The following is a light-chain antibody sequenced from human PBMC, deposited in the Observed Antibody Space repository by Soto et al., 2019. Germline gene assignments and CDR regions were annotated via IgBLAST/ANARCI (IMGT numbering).Light chain of an antibody. V-gene: IGKV3-20*01. J-gene: IGKJ4*01. Sequence: EIVLTQSPGTLSLSPGDRATLSCRASQSVRSNYLAWYQQKPGQAPRLLLYGASSRATGIPDRFSGSGSGTDFTLTISRLEPEDFAVYYCQQYDTSPPRTFGGGTKVEIK. CDR3: QQYDTSPPRT. CDR1: QSVRSNY. CDR2: GAS.